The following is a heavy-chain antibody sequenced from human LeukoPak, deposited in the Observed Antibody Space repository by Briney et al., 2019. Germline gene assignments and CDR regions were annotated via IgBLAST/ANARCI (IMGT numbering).Heavy chain of an antibody. Sequence: ASVKVSCKASEFTFAGYYIYWVRQAPGQGLELMAWINPNNGDAGYTQKFQGRVTVTRDTSISTVYMELYRLTSDDTAVYYCARDGLAVMVEFHLWGRGTLITVSS. CDR1: EFTFAGYY. J-gene: IGHJ2*01. D-gene: IGHD2-15*01. V-gene: IGHV1-2*02. CDR2: INPNNGDA. CDR3: ARDGLAVMVEFHL.